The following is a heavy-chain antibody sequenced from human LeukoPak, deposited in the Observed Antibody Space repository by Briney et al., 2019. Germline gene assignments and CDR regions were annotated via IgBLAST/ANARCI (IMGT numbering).Heavy chain of an antibody. CDR3: GKDKEVLPAFYYYYYGMDG. V-gene: IGHV3-30*18. J-gene: IGHJ6*02. Sequence: GGSLRLSCAASGFTFSSYGMHWVRQAPGKGLEWLAVISYDGSNKYYADSVKGRFTISRDNSKNTLYLQMNSLRAEDTSVYYCGKDKEVLPAFYYYYYGMDGWGQGTTVTVSS. D-gene: IGHD2-2*01. CDR2: ISYDGSNK. CDR1: GFTFSSYG.